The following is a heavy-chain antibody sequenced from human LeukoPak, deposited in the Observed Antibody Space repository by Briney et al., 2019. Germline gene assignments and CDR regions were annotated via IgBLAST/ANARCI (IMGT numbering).Heavy chain of an antibody. CDR1: GYRFTSYG. CDR3: ARDKGYGDHAWIGWYFDL. Sequence: GASVKLSCKASGYRFTSYGISWVRQAPGQGLEWMGWISGYNGNTNYAQKLQGRVTMTTDTSTSTAYMELRSLRSDDTAVYYYARDKGYGDHAWIGWYFDLWGRGTLVTVSS. D-gene: IGHD4-17*01. V-gene: IGHV1-18*01. CDR2: ISGYNGNT. J-gene: IGHJ2*01.